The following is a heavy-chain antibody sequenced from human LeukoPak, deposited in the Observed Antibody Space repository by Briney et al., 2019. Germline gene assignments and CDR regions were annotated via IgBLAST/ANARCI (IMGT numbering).Heavy chain of an antibody. CDR1: GFTFSSYA. CDR2: ISYDGSNK. CDR3: ARDRRFATVTTRLFDY. J-gene: IGHJ4*02. D-gene: IGHD4-17*01. V-gene: IGHV3-30*04. Sequence: PGGSLRLSCAASGFTFSSYAMHWVRQAPGKGLEWVAVISYDGSNKYYADSVKGRFTISRDNSKNTLYLQMNSLRAEDTAVYYCARDRRFATVTTRLFDYWGQGNLVTVSS.